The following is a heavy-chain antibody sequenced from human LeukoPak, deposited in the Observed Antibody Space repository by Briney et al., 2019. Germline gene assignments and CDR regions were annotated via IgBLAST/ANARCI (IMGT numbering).Heavy chain of an antibody. D-gene: IGHD1-26*01. J-gene: IGHJ5*02. V-gene: IGHV1-46*01. CDR2: INPSGGST. CDR1: GYTFTSYY. CDR3: ARDYGAFSGSYSWTKNNWFDP. Sequence: GASVKVSCKASGYTFTSYYIHWVRQAPGQGLEWMGIINPSGGSTSYAQKFQGRVTMTRDMSTSTVYMELSSLRSEDTAVYYCARDYGAFSGSYSWTKNNWFDPWGQGTLVTVSS.